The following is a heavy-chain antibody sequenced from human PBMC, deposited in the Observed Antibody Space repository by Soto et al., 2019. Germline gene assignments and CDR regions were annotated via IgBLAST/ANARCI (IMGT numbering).Heavy chain of an antibody. J-gene: IGHJ3*02. V-gene: IGHV4-4*07. Sequence: QVHLQESGPGLVKPSETLSLTCTVSGGSISSYFCSWIRQPAGKGLEWIGCIYTSGSTNYNPSLKSRVTMSVDTSKNQFSLKLSSVTAADTAVYYCARESTVVTLRTFDIWGQGTMVTVSS. CDR2: IYTSGST. D-gene: IGHD2-21*02. CDR3: ARESTVVTLRTFDI. CDR1: GGSISSYF.